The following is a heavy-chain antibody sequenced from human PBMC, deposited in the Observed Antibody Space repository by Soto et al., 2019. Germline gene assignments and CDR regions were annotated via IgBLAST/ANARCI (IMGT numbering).Heavy chain of an antibody. Sequence: EVQLVESGGGLVQPGGSLKLSCAASGFTFSGSAMHWVRQASGKGLEWVGRIRSKANSYATAYAASVKGRFTISRDDSKNTAYLQMNSLKTEDTAVYYCTSPAYIAAAGTTRYFDLWGRGTLVTVSS. J-gene: IGHJ2*01. D-gene: IGHD6-13*01. CDR1: GFTFSGSA. CDR2: IRSKANSYAT. CDR3: TSPAYIAAAGTTRYFDL. V-gene: IGHV3-73*02.